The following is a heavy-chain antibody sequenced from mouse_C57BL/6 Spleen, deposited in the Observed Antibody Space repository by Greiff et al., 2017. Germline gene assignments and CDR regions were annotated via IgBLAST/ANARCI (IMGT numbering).Heavy chain of an antibody. D-gene: IGHD3-2*02. V-gene: IGHV1-52*01. CDR2: IDPSDSET. J-gene: IGHJ3*01. CDR3: ARSENSSPQLRPWFAY. CDR1: GYTFTSYW. Sequence: QVQLQQPGAELVRPGSSVKLSCKASGYTFTSYWMHWVKQRPIQGLEWIGNIDPSDSETHYNQKFKDKATLTVDKSSSTAYMQLSSLTSEDSAVYYCARSENSSPQLRPWFAYWGQGTLVTVSA.